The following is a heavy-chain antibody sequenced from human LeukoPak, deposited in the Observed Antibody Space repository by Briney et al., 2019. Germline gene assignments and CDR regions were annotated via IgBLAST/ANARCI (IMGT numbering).Heavy chain of an antibody. CDR3: ARGRLPPSTTYYIGYYYMDV. Sequence: SETLSLTCAVYGESFSDYSWTCIRQPPGGGLEWIGQINHSGSTVYNPSLKNRVTISVETPKNQFSLDLSSVTAADTAVYYCARGRLPPSTTYYIGYYYMDVWGKGTTVTVSS. CDR2: INHSGST. J-gene: IGHJ6*03. V-gene: IGHV4-34*01. D-gene: IGHD3-10*01. CDR1: GESFSDYS.